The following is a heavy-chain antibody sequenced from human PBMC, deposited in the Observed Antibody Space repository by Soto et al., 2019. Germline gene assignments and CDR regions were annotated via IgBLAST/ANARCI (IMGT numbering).Heavy chain of an antibody. CDR2: IYHSGST. Sequence: SETLSLTCAVSGGSISSGGYSWSWIRQPPGKGLEWIGYIYHSGSTYYNPSLKSRVTISVDRSKNQFSLKLSSVTAADTAVYYGARTSSSYNWFDPWGQGTLVTVSS. CDR1: GGSISSGGYS. D-gene: IGHD6-13*01. J-gene: IGHJ5*02. CDR3: ARTSSSYNWFDP. V-gene: IGHV4-30-2*01.